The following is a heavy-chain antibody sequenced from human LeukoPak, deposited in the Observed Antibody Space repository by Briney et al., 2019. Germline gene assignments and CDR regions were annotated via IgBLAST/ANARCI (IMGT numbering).Heavy chain of an antibody. Sequence: GGSLRLSCAASGFTFSSYSMHWVRQAPGQGLEWMGWINPNSGGTNYAQKFQGRVTMTRDTSISTAYMELSRLRSDDTAVYYCARVSVVDPFDYWGQGTLVTVSS. D-gene: IGHD2-15*01. J-gene: IGHJ4*02. CDR3: ARVSVVDPFDY. V-gene: IGHV1-2*02. CDR2: INPNSGGT. CDR1: GFTFSSYS.